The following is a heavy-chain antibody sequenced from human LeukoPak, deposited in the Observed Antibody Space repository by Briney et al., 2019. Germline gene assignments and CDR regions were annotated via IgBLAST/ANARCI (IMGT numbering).Heavy chain of an antibody. CDR3: ARAGSYYDSSGYGYYYYMDV. J-gene: IGHJ6*03. CDR1: GYTFTSYD. V-gene: IGHV1-8*01. D-gene: IGHD3-22*01. CDR2: MNPNSGNT. Sequence: GASVKVSCKASGYTFTSYDINWVRQATGQGLEWMGWMNPNSGNTGYAQKFQGRVTMTRNTSISTAYMELSSLRSEDTAVYYCARAGSYYDSSGYGYYYYMDVWGKGTTVTISS.